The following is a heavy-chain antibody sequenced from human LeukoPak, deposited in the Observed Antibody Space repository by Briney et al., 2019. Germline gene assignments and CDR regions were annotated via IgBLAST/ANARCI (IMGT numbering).Heavy chain of an antibody. Sequence: SETLSLTCAVYGGSISGYYWSWIRQPQGQGLEWMGKINHSGSTNYNQSLKSRVTISVDTSKNQFSRKLSSVTAADTAVYYCARGPLADILTGYYSIDFDCWGQRTPVT. J-gene: IGHJ4*02. CDR3: ARGPLADILTGYYSIDFDC. CDR1: GGSISGYY. D-gene: IGHD3-9*01. CDR2: INHSGST. V-gene: IGHV4-34*01.